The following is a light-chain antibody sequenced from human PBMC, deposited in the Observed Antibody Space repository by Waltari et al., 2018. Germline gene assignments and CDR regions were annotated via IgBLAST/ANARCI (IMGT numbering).Light chain of an antibody. V-gene: IGKV3D-20*02. CDR1: QSVSSY. CDR3: YQHSSGYS. J-gene: IGKJ2*03. CDR2: GAS. Sequence: VILTQSPATLSLSPGERATLSCRASQSVSSYLAWYQQKPGQAPRLLIYGASSRATGIPDRFSGSGSGTDFTLTISSVEPEDVGVYHCYQHSSGYSFGQGTKVEIK.